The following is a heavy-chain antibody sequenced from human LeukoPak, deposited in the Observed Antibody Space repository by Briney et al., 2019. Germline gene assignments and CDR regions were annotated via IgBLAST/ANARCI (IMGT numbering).Heavy chain of an antibody. D-gene: IGHD3-3*01. J-gene: IGHJ4*02. CDR2: MKQDGSEK. CDR1: GFTFSNYW. V-gene: IGHV3-7*03. Sequence: GGSLRLSCAASGFTFSNYWMSWVRQAPGKGLEWVANMKQDGSEKYYVDSVKGRFTISRDNTKNSLYLQMNSLRAEDTAVYYCAKDYDFWSGYYPDWGQGTLVTVSS. CDR3: AKDYDFWSGYYPD.